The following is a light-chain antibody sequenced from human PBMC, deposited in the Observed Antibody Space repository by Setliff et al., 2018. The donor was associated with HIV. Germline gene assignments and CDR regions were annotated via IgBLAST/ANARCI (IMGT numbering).Light chain of an antibody. J-gene: IGLJ1*01. CDR3: SSYTSTSAYV. CDR1: SSDVGSYNF. CDR2: GVT. V-gene: IGLV2-14*03. Sequence: QSALTQPASVSGSPGQSITISCSGTSSDVGSYNFVSWYQQHPGKAPKLVIYGVTKRSSGVSNRFSGSKAGTTASLTISGLQAEDEADYYCSSYTSTSAYVFGTGTKVTVL.